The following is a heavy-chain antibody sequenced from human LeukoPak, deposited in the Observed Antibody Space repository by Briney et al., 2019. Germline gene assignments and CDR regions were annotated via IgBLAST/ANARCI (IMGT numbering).Heavy chain of an antibody. V-gene: IGHV3-30-3*01. J-gene: IGHJ6*02. CDR1: GFTFSSYA. D-gene: IGHD3-3*01. CDR3: ARDSMDFWSGYYYYYYYGMDV. CDR2: TSYDGSNK. Sequence: PGRSLRLSCAASGFTFSSYAMHWVRQAPGKGLEWVAVTSYDGSNKYYADSVKGRFTISRDNSKNTLYLQMNSLRAEDTAVYYCARDSMDFWSGYYYYYYYGMDVWGQGTTVTVSS.